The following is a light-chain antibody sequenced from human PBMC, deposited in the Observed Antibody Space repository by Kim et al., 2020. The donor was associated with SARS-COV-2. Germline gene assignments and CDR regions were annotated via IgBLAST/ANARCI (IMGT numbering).Light chain of an antibody. CDR2: AAS. Sequence: DIQMTQSPSSLSASVGDRVTITCRASQDISHYLAWFQQQPGKAPKSLIHAASVLQSGVPSKFSGSGSGTDFTLTISSLQPEDFATYYCHQYYSHPQTFGGGTKVDIK. V-gene: IGKV1-16*02. CDR3: HQYYSHPQT. CDR1: QDISHY. J-gene: IGKJ4*01.